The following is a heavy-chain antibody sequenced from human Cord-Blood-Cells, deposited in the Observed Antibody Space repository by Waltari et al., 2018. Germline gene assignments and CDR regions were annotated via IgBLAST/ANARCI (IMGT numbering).Heavy chain of an antibody. V-gene: IGHV3-30*18. CDR3: AKDTAYYGSGSYYDY. CDR1: GFTFSSYG. D-gene: IGHD3-10*01. Sequence: QVQLVESGGGVVQPGRSLRLSCAASGFTFSSYGMHWVRQAPGKGLEWVAVISYDGSNKYYADSVKGRFTISRDNSKNTLYLQMNSLRAEDTAVYYCAKDTAYYGSGSYYDYWGQEPWSPSPQ. J-gene: IGHJ4*01. CDR2: ISYDGSNK.